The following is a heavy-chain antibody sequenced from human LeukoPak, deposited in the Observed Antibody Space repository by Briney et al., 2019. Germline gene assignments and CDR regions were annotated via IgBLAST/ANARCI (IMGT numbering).Heavy chain of an antibody. CDR2: ISSSSSTI. CDR1: GVTVSSYA. J-gene: IGHJ5*02. D-gene: IGHD3-3*01. CDR3: ARERDYDFWSGYPNWFDP. Sequence: QPGGSLRLSCAASGVTVSSYAMSWVRQAPGKGLEWVSYISSSSSTIYYADSVKGRFTISRDNAKNSLYLQMNSLRAEDTAVYYCARERDYDFWSGYPNWFDPWGQGTLVTVSS. V-gene: IGHV3-48*01.